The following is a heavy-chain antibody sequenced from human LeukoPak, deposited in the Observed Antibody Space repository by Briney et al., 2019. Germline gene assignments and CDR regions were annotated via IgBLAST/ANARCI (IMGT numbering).Heavy chain of an antibody. CDR1: GGTFSSYA. J-gene: IGHJ3*02. D-gene: IGHD1-7*01. CDR2: IIPIFGTA. CDR3: ARDMTMWDNWNYGPAFDI. V-gene: IGHV1-69*05. Sequence: SVKVSCKASGGTFSSYAISWVRQAPGQGLEWMGRIIPIFGTANYAQKFQGRVTITTDESRSTAYMELSSLRSEDTAVYYCARDMTMWDNWNYGPAFDIWGQGTMVTVSS.